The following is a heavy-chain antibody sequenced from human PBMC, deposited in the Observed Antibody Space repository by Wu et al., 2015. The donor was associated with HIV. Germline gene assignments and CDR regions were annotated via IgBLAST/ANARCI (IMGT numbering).Heavy chain of an antibody. CDR2: INQNGGGA. D-gene: IGHD3-10*01. CDR1: GYSFSDYH. Sequence: QIQLVQSGAEVKKPGASVKVSCKASGYSFSDYHIHWVRQAPGQGLEWMGWINQNGGGATHVQKFQGRVAMTRDTSTSTVYMELGSLKSEDTAIYYCARVFYSTGSHGWSYFFDPWGQGTLVTVSS. V-gene: IGHV1-2*02. J-gene: IGHJ5*02. CDR3: ARVFYSTGSHGWSYFFDP.